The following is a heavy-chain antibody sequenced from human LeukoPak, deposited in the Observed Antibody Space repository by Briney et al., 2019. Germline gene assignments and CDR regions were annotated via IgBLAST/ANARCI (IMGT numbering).Heavy chain of an antibody. CDR1: GFTFRSYS. D-gene: IGHD6-19*01. J-gene: IGHJ3*02. V-gene: IGHV3-21*01. Sequence: NPGGSLRLSCAASGFTFRSYSMNWVRQAAGKGLEWVSSISSSSRYIYYADSVKGRFTISRDNPKTSLYLQMNRLRAEDTAVYYCLTMGFDSSGSGEDAFDIWGQGTMVTVSS. CDR3: LTMGFDSSGSGEDAFDI. CDR2: ISSSSRYI.